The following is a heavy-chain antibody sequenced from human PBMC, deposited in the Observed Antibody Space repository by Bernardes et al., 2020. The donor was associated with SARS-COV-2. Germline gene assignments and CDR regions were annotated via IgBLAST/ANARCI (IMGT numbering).Heavy chain of an antibody. V-gene: IGHV3-74*01. CDR3: ARNDYSNYHDALDM. CDR1: GFTLSSYW. D-gene: IGHD4-4*01. CDR2: IRSDGGSS. J-gene: IGHJ3*02. Sequence: GGSLRLSCAASGFTLSSYWMHWVRQVPGEGLVWVSRIRSDGGSSSYADSVKGRFTISRDDAKNTLYLQMDSLRVDDTAVYYCARNDYSNYHDALDMWGQGTPVTVSS.